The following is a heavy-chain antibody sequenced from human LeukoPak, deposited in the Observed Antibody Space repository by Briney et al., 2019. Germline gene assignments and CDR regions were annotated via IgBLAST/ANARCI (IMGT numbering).Heavy chain of an antibody. CDR1: GYTFTGYY. V-gene: IGHV1-2*02. Sequence: ASVKVSCKASGYTFTGYYMHWVRQAPGQGLEWMGWINPNSGGTNYAQKFQGRVTMTRDTSISIAYMELSRLRSDDTAVYYCARDRTTSRYCSGGSCYSAWTDFDYWGQGTLVTVSS. CDR2: INPNSGGT. J-gene: IGHJ4*02. CDR3: ARDRTTSRYCSGGSCYSAWTDFDY. D-gene: IGHD2-15*01.